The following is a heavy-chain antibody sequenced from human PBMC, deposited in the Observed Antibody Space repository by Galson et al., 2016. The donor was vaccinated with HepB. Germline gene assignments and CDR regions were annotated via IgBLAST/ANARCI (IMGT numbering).Heavy chain of an antibody. CDR3: ARDLSAGRWWFDP. CDR1: GDSISSGGYY. V-gene: IGHV4-31*03. CDR2: IYSGGST. Sequence: TLSLTCTVSGDSISSGGYYWNWTRQHPGKGLEWVGYIYSGGSTYYNPSLKSRPIISVDTSKNQISLKLSSVTAADTAVYYCARDLSAGRWWFDPWGQGTLVTVSA. J-gene: IGHJ5*02. D-gene: IGHD6-19*01.